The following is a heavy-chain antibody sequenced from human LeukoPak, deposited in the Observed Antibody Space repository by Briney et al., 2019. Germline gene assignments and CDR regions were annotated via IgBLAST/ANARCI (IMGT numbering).Heavy chain of an antibody. V-gene: IGHV1-46*01. J-gene: IGHJ4*02. D-gene: IGHD3-10*01. CDR3: ARVVVRGVITEHHDY. CDR2: ISPSGDST. CDR1: GYTFSNHY. Sequence: ASVKVSCKASGYTFSNHYLHWVRQAPGQGLEWMGVISPSGDSTTYAQKFQGRVTMTRDTSTNIVYMELSSLRSEDTAVYYCARVVVRGVITEHHDYWGQGTLVTVSS.